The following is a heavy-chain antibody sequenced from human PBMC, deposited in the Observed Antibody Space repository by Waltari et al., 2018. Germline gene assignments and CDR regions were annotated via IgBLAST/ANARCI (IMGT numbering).Heavy chain of an antibody. Sequence: QVQLQQWGAGLLKPSETLSLTCPVSGGSFSGYYWSWISQPPGKGLEWIGEINHSGSTNYNPSRKSRVTISVDTSKNQFSLKLSSVTAADTAVYYCARGLSTMIVVVIPDWFDPWGQGTLVTVSS. CDR2: INHSGST. CDR1: GGSFSGYY. CDR3: ARGLSTMIVVVIPDWFDP. D-gene: IGHD3-22*01. V-gene: IGHV4-34*01. J-gene: IGHJ5*02.